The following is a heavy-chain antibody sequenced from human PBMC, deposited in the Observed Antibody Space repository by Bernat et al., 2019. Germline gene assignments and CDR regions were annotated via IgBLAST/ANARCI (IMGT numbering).Heavy chain of an antibody. J-gene: IGHJ4*02. CDR1: GFTFSSYG. CDR3: AKVCRVRWFLFGY. Sequence: QVQLVESGGGVVQPGRSLRLSCAASGFTFSSYGMHWVRQAPGKGLEWVAVISYDGSNKYYADSVKGRFTISRDNSKNTLYLQMNSLRAEDTAVYYCAKVCRVRWFLFGYWGQGTLVTVSS. V-gene: IGHV3-30*18. D-gene: IGHD4-23*01. CDR2: ISYDGSNK.